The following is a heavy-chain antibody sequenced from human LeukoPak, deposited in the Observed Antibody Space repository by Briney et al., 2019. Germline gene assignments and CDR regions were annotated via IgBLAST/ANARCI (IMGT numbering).Heavy chain of an antibody. D-gene: IGHD3-3*01. J-gene: IGHJ5*02. CDR3: ARGAGKGFLEWLSPFDP. CDR1: GGTFSSYA. CDR2: IIPIFGTA. V-gene: IGHV1-69*13. Sequence: ASVKVSCKASGGTFSSYAISWVRQAPGQGLEWMGGIIPIFGTANYAQKFQGRVTITADESTSTAYMELSSLRSEDTAVYYCARGAGKGFLEWLSPFDPWGQGTLVTVSS.